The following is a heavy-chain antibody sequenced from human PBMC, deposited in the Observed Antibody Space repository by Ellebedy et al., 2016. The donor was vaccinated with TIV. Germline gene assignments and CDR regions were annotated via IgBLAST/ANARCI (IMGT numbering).Heavy chain of an antibody. CDR3: AREVGGGGAY. V-gene: IGHV3-7*01. J-gene: IGHJ4*02. Sequence: GGSLRLXXAASGFTFSTYWMHWVRQAPGKGLEWVADIKQDGSEKYYVNSVKGRFTISRDNAENSLYLQMNSLRAEDTAVYYCAREVGGGGAYWGQGTLVTVSS. CDR2: IKQDGSEK. CDR1: GFTFSTYW. D-gene: IGHD2-21*01.